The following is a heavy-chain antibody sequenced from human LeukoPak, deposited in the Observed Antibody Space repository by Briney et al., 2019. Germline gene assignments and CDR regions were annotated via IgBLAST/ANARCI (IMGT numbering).Heavy chain of an antibody. CDR1: GFTFSSYG. V-gene: IGHV3-30*02. CDR3: AKDLEVGATTWYFDY. J-gene: IGHJ4*02. Sequence: PGGSLRLSCAASGFTFSSYGMHWVRQAPGKGLEWVAFIRYDGSNKYYANSVKGRFTITRDNSKNTLYLQMNSLRAEDTAVYYCAKDLEVGATTWYFDYWGQGTLVTVSS. CDR2: IRYDGSNK. D-gene: IGHD1-26*01.